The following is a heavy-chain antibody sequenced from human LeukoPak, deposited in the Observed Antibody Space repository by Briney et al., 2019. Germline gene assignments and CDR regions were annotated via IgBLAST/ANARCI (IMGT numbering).Heavy chain of an antibody. J-gene: IGHJ1*01. CDR2: ISTDGTTT. V-gene: IGHV3-74*01. CDR3: AKDFRARGYFDWLFQH. D-gene: IGHD3-9*01. Sequence: GGSLRLSCAASGFTFSSYWMHWVRQAPGKGLVWVSRISTDGTTTSYADSVKGRFTISRDNSKNTLYLQMNSLRAEDTAVYYCAKDFRARGYFDWLFQHWGQGTLVTVSS. CDR1: GFTFSSYW.